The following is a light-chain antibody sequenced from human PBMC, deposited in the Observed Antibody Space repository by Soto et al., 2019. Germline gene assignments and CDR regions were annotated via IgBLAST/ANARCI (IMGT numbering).Light chain of an antibody. CDR1: QSVSSSY. J-gene: IGKJ1*01. CDR3: QQYGSSRWT. Sequence: EIVLTQSPGTLSLSPGERATLSCRASQSVSSSYLAWYQQKPGQAPRLLIYGASTRATGIPDRFSGSGSGTDFTLTIITLEPEDFAVYYCQQYGSSRWTFGQGTKVDIK. CDR2: GAS. V-gene: IGKV3-20*01.